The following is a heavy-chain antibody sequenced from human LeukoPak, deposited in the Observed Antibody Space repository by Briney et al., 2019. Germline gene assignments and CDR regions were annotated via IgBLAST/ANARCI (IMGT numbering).Heavy chain of an antibody. CDR1: GGSLSGHY. D-gene: IGHD1-1*01. Sequence: SETLSLTCAVYGGSLSGHYWTWIRQPAGKGLEWIGRIYTSGSTNYNPSLKSRVTMSVDTSKNQFSLNLSSVTAADTAVYYCARGELRHYMDVWGKGTTVTVSS. CDR2: IYTSGST. J-gene: IGHJ6*03. V-gene: IGHV4-59*10. CDR3: ARGELRHYMDV.